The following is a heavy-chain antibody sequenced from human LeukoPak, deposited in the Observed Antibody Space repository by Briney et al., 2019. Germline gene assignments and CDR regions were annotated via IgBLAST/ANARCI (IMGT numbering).Heavy chain of an antibody. V-gene: IGHV1-8*01. CDR3: ARGGYYYDSSGYYYLAFDI. J-gene: IGHJ3*02. Sequence: ASVKVSCXASGYTFTSYDINWVRLATGQGLEWMGWMNPNSGNTGYAQKFQGRVTMTRNTSISTPYKELSSLRSEDTAVYYCARGGYYYDSSGYYYLAFDIWGQGTMVTVSS. CDR1: GYTFTSYD. CDR2: MNPNSGNT. D-gene: IGHD3-22*01.